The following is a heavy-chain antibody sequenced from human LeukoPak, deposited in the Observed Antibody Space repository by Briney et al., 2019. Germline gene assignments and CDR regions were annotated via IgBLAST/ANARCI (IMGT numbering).Heavy chain of an antibody. V-gene: IGHV4-34*01. CDR2: INHSGST. CDR1: GGSFSGYY. Sequence: SETLSLTCAVYGGSFSGYYWSWIRQPPGKGLEWIGEINHSGSTNYNPSLKSRVTISVDTSKNQFSLKLSSVTAADTAVYYCARGSGSRLDYWGQGTLVTVSS. D-gene: IGHD1-26*01. J-gene: IGHJ4*02. CDR3: ARGSGSRLDY.